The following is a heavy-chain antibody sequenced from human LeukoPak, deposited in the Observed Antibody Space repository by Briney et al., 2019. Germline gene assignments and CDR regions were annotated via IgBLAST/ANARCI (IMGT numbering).Heavy chain of an antibody. CDR1: GGSISSYY. J-gene: IGHJ5*02. V-gene: IGHV4-4*07. D-gene: IGHD1-14*01. Sequence: SETLSLTCTVSGGSISSYYWSWIRQPAGKGLEWIGRIYTSGSTNYNPSPKSRVTMSVDTSKNQFSLKLSSVTAADTAVYYCAGTEPPTGNYNWFDPWGQGTLVTVSS. CDR3: AGTEPPTGNYNWFDP. CDR2: IYTSGST.